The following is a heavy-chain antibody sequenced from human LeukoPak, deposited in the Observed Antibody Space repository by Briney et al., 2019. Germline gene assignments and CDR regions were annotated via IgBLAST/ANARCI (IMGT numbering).Heavy chain of an antibody. CDR2: IYTSGST. CDR3: ASFGFDSSGYYLFDY. D-gene: IGHD3-22*01. Sequence: PSETLSLTCTVSGGSISSYYWSWIRQPAGKGLEWIGRIYTSGSTNYNPSLKSRVTISVDTSKNQFSLKLSSVTAADTAVYYCASFGFDSSGYYLFDYWGQGTLVTVSS. V-gene: IGHV4-4*07. J-gene: IGHJ4*02. CDR1: GGSISSYY.